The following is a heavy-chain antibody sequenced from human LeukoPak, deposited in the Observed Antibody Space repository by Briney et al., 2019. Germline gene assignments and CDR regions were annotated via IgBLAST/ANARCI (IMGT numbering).Heavy chain of an antibody. V-gene: IGHV1-2*06. Sequence: ASVKVSCKPSGYTFTGYYMHWVRQAPGQGLEWMGRINPNSGGTNYAQKFQGRVTMTRDTSISTAYMELSRLRSDDTAVYYCARGRLSSSWVSFDYWGQGTLVTVSS. CDR3: ARGRLSSSWVSFDY. D-gene: IGHD6-13*01. J-gene: IGHJ4*02. CDR1: GYTFTGYY. CDR2: INPNSGGT.